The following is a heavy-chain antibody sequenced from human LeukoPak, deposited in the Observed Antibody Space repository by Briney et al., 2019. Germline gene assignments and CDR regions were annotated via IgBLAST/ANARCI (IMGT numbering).Heavy chain of an antibody. CDR2: ISAYSGNT. V-gene: IGHV1-18*01. CDR1: GYTFTSYG. Sequence: ASVKVSCKASGYTFTSYGISWVRQAPGQGLEWMGWISAYSGNTNYAQKLQGRVTMTTDTSTSTAYMELRSLRSDDTAVYYCARVVLPEIYYYDSSGSDYWGQGTLVSATS. J-gene: IGHJ4*02. CDR3: ARVVLPEIYYYDSSGSDY. D-gene: IGHD3-22*01.